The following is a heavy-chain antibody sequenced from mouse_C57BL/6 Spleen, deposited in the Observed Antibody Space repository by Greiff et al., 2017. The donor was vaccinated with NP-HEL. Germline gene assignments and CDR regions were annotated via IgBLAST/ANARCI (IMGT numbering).Heavy chain of an antibody. J-gene: IGHJ3*01. V-gene: IGHV2-3*01. CDR2: IWGDGST. CDR3: AKDSSGYAWFAY. Sequence: QVQLQQSGPGLVAPSQSLSITCTVSGFSLTSYGVSWVRQPPGKGLEWLGVIWGDGSTNYHSALISRLSISKDNSKSQVFLKLNSLRTDDTATYYWAKDSSGYAWFAYWGQGTLVTVSA. D-gene: IGHD3-2*02. CDR1: GFSLTSYG.